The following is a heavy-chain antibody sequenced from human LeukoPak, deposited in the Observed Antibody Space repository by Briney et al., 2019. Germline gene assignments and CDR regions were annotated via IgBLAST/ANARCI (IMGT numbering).Heavy chain of an antibody. V-gene: IGHV1-69*13. J-gene: IGHJ4*02. D-gene: IGHD2-2*01. Sequence: GASVKVSCKASGYTFTSYYMHWVRQAPGQGLEWMGGIIPIFGTANYAQKFQGRVTITADESTSTAYMELSSLRSEDTAVYYCARGSMVGYCSSTSCYFADFDYWGQGTLVTVSS. CDR3: ARGSMVGYCSSTSCYFADFDY. CDR1: GYTFTSYY. CDR2: IIPIFGTA.